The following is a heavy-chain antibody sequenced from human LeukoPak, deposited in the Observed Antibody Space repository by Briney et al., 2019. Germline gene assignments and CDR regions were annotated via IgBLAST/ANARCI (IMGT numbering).Heavy chain of an antibody. D-gene: IGHD6-19*01. V-gene: IGHV4-59*11. J-gene: IGHJ4*02. CDR2: IYDSGRT. CDR3: ARGAGWYDY. Sequence: SETLSLTCTVSGGSISSQYWSWIRQPPGQGLEWIAYIYDSGRTNYNPSLRSRVTISADTSKHQFSLKLNTVTAADTAVYYCARGAGWYDYWGQGTLVTVSS. CDR1: GGSISSQY.